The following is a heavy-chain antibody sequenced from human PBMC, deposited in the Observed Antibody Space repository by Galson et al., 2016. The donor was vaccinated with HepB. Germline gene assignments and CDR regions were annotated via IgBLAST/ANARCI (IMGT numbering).Heavy chain of an antibody. CDR2: IYWDDDK. D-gene: IGHD4-23*01. V-gene: IGHV2-5*02. Sequence: PALVKPTQTLTLTCTISGYSVSTGGVGVGWLRQPPGKALEWLALIYWDDDKRYSPSLKSRLTISKDTTKNQVVLTMTNMDPVDTATYYCAHRMPTVLTPVLDYWGQGTLVTVSS. CDR1: GYSVSTGGVG. CDR3: AHRMPTVLTPVLDY. J-gene: IGHJ4*02.